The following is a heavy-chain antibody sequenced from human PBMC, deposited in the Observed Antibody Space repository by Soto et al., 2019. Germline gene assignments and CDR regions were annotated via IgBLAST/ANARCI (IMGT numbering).Heavy chain of an antibody. D-gene: IGHD3-22*01. CDR1: GGTFSSYA. CDR2: IIPIFGTA. V-gene: IGHV1-69*13. J-gene: IGHJ4*02. CDR3: ARAGMYRYYDSSGYHLDY. Sequence: SVKVSCKASGGTFSSYAISWVRQAPGQGLEWMGGIIPIFGTANYAQKFQGRVTITADESTSTAYMELSSLRSGDTAVYYCARAGMYRYYDSSGYHLDYWGQGTLVTVSS.